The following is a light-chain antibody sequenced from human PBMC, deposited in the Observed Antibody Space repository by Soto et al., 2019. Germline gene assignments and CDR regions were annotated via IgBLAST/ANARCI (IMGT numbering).Light chain of an antibody. V-gene: IGLV1-44*01. Sequence: QSVLTQPPSASGTPGQRVTISCSGSNSNVGNNTVNWYQQFPGTSPRLLIEGYNQRPSGVSNRFSGSKSGNTASLTISGLQAEDAADYYCCSYAGSSTYVVFGGGTQLTVL. CDR1: NSNVGNNT. CDR3: CSYAGSSTYVV. J-gene: IGLJ2*01. CDR2: GYN.